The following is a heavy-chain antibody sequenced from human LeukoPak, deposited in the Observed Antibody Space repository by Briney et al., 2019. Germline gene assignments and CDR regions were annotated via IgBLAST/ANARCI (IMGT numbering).Heavy chain of an antibody. J-gene: IGHJ2*01. CDR2: ISYDGPNK. D-gene: IGHD3-10*01. Sequence: GGSLRLSCAASGFTFSSYAMHWVRRAPGKGLEWVAVISYDGPNKNYADSVKGRFTVSRDNSKNTLYLQMDSLRAEDTAVFYCARFGSGNNDWYFDLWGRGTLVTVAS. CDR1: GFTFSSYA. V-gene: IGHV3-30*04. CDR3: ARFGSGNNDWYFDL.